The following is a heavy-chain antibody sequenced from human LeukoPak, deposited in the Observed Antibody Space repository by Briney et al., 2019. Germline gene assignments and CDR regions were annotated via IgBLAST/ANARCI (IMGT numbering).Heavy chain of an antibody. CDR2: IYYSGST. J-gene: IGHJ4*02. Sequence: SETLSLTCTVSGGSISSGDYYWSWIRQPPGKGLEWIGYIYYSGSTYYNPSLKSRVTISVDTSKNQFSLKLSSVTAADTAVYYCARDRLDSSGFLEYSYWGQGTLVTASS. V-gene: IGHV4-30-4*01. CDR1: GGSISSGDYY. D-gene: IGHD3-22*01. CDR3: ARDRLDSSGFLEYSY.